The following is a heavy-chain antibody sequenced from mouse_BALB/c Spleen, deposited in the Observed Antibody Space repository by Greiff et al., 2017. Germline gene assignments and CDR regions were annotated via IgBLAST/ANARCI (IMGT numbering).Heavy chain of an antibody. V-gene: IGHV5-4*02. CDR3: ARGSYYGYDDWYFDV. CDR1: GFTFSDYY. J-gene: IGHJ1*01. Sequence: DVKLVESGGGLVKPGGSLKLSCAASGFTFSDYYMYWVRQTPEKRLEWVATISDGGSYTYYPDSVKGRFTISRDNAKNNLYLQMSSLKSEDTAMYYCARGSYYGYDDWYFDVWGAGTTVTVSS. D-gene: IGHD2-2*01. CDR2: ISDGGSYT.